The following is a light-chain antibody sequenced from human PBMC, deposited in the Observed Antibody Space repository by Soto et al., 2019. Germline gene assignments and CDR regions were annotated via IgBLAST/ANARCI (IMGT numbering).Light chain of an antibody. Sequence: DIQMTQSPSSLSASVGDRATVTCRASQSISSYLNWYQQKPGKAPKXMIYAASSLQSGVPSRFSGSGSGTECTLTISSLQPDDVATYYCQQSYSTPRSLGQGTRLEIK. CDR2: AAS. J-gene: IGKJ5*01. V-gene: IGKV1-39*01. CDR3: QQSYSTPRS. CDR1: QSISSY.